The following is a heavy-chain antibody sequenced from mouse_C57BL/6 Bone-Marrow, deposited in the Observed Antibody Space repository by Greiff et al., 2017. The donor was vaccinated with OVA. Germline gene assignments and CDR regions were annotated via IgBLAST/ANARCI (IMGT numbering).Heavy chain of an antibody. V-gene: IGHV5-6*01. CDR3: ARPHSNRDYYAMDY. CDR2: ISSGGSYT. J-gene: IGHJ4*01. D-gene: IGHD2-5*01. CDR1: GFTFSSYG. Sequence: EVQVVESGGDLVKPGGSLKLSCAASGFTFSSYGMSWVRQTPDKRLEWVATISSGGSYTYYPDSVKGRFTISRDNAKNTLYLQMSSLKSEDTAMYYCARPHSNRDYYAMDYWGQGTSVTVSS.